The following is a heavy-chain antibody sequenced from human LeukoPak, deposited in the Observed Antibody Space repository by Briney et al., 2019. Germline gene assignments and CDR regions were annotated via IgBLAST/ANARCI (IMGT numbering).Heavy chain of an antibody. CDR3: AKDPSFSYYTPFDY. J-gene: IGHJ4*02. CDR1: AFTFSSYA. Sequence: PGGSLRLSCAASAFTFSSYAMSWVRQAPGKGLEWVSAISGSGGSTYYADSGKGRFTISRDNSKNTLYLQMNSLRAEDTAVYYCAKDPSFSYYTPFDYWGQGTLVTVSS. D-gene: IGHD3-22*01. CDR2: ISGSGGST. V-gene: IGHV3-23*01.